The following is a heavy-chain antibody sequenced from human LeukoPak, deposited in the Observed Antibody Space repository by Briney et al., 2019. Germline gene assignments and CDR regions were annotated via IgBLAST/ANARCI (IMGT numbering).Heavy chain of an antibody. Sequence: SETLSLTCAVYGGSFSGYYWSWIRQPPGKGLEWIGEINHSGSTNYNPSLKSRVTISVDTSKNQFSLKLSSVTAADTAVYYCARDAYIGVVIMDSPYYFDYWGQGTLVTVSS. J-gene: IGHJ4*02. CDR2: INHSGST. D-gene: IGHD3-3*01. V-gene: IGHV4-34*01. CDR3: ARDAYIGVVIMDSPYYFDY. CDR1: GGSFSGYY.